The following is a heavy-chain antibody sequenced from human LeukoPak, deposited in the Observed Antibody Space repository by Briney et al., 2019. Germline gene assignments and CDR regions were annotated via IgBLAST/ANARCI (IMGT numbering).Heavy chain of an antibody. V-gene: IGHV3-30-3*01. CDR1: GFTFSSYA. CDR3: ARDPVRDYDFWSGSQYYYYMDV. Sequence: PGRSLRLSCAASGFTFSSYAMHWVRQAPGKGLEWVAVISYDGSNKYYADSVKGRFTISRDNSKNTLYLQMNSLRAEDTAVYYCARDPVRDYDFWSGSQYYYYMDVWGKGTTVTVSS. D-gene: IGHD3-3*01. J-gene: IGHJ6*03. CDR2: ISYDGSNK.